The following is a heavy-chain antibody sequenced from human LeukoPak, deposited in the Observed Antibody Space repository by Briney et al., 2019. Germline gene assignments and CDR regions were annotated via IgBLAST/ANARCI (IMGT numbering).Heavy chain of an antibody. D-gene: IGHD3-3*01. CDR1: GGTFSSYA. CDR2: IIPIFGTA. V-gene: IGHV1-69*05. Sequence: GASVKVSCKASGGTFSSYAISWVRQAPGQGLEWMGGIIPIFGTANYAQKFQGRVTITTDESTSTAYMELSSLRSEDTAVYYCASSARSRLVWLPPTNYYYYMDVWGKGTTVTVSS. CDR3: ASSARSRLVWLPPTNYYYYMDV. J-gene: IGHJ6*03.